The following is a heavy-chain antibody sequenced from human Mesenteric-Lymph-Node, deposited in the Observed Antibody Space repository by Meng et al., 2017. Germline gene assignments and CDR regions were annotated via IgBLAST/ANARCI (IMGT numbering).Heavy chain of an antibody. Sequence: ASVKVSCKVSGYTLTELSMHWVRQAPGKGLEWMGGFDPEDGETIYAQKFQGRVTMTEDTSTDTAYMELSSLRSEDTAVYYCATGVNSSGLDAFDIWGQGTMVTVS. D-gene: IGHD6-25*01. CDR1: GYTLTELS. V-gene: IGHV1-24*01. J-gene: IGHJ3*02. CDR3: ATGVNSSGLDAFDI. CDR2: FDPEDGET.